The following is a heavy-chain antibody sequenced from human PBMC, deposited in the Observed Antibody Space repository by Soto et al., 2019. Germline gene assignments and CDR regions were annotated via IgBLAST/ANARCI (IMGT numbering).Heavy chain of an antibody. CDR1: GFTFSTFV. D-gene: IGHD5-18*01. Sequence: GSLRLSCAASGFTFSTFVMNWVRQAPVKGLEWVSYISSSSTTIYYADSVKGRFTISRDNAKNSLYLQMNGLRDEDTAVYYCASRYSYGYEFDYLGQGTLLTVCS. CDR3: ASRYSYGYEFDY. J-gene: IGHJ4*02. CDR2: ISSSSTTI. V-gene: IGHV3-48*02.